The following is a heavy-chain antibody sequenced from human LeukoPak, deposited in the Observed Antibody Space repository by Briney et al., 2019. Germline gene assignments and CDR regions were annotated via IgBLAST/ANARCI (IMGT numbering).Heavy chain of an antibody. CDR3: ARTSYYDSSGSYRDAFDI. V-gene: IGHV6-1*01. J-gene: IGHJ3*02. CDR1: GDSVSSNSAA. Sequence: SQTLSLTCAISGDSVSSNSAAWNWIRQSPSRGLELLGRTYYRSKWYNDYAVSVKSRIAINPDTSKNQCSLQLNSVTPEDTAVYFCARTSYYDSSGSYRDAFDIWGQGTVVSVSS. D-gene: IGHD3-22*01. CDR2: TYYRSKWYN.